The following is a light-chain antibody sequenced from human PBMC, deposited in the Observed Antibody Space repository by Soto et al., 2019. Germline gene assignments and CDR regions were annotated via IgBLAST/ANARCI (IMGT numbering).Light chain of an antibody. CDR3: MQALQTRT. Sequence: DIVMTQSPLSLSVTPGEPASISCRSSQSLLHSNGYNYLDWYLQKPGQSPQLLIYFVSDRASGVPDRFSGSGSGTDFTLKISRVEPEGVGVYYCMQALQTRTFGQGTKVEIK. V-gene: IGKV2-28*01. CDR2: FVS. CDR1: QSLLHSNGYNY. J-gene: IGKJ1*01.